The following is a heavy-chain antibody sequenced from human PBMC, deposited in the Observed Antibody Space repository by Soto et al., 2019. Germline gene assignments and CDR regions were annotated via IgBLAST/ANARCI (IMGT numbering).Heavy chain of an antibody. V-gene: IGHV3-72*01. J-gene: IGHJ3*02. CDR3: ARGTSLTILEAFDI. CDR1: GFTFSDYY. CDR2: TRNKANDYTT. D-gene: IGHD2-2*01. Sequence: DVQLVESGGGLVQPGGSLRLSCIASGFTFSDYYLDWVRQAPGKGLEWVGHTRNKANDYTTEYAASVKGRFTISRDDSKNSLYLQMDSLKIEDTAVYYCARGTSLTILEAFDIWGQGTMVTVSS.